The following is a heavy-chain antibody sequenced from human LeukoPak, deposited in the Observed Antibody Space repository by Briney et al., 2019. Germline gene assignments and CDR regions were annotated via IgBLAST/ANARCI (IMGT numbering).Heavy chain of an antibody. V-gene: IGHV3-48*01. CDR1: GFTFSSYS. CDR2: ISSSSSTI. D-gene: IGHD3-3*01. Sequence: PGGSLRLSCAASGFTFSSYSMNWVRQAPGKGLEWVSYISSSSSTIYYADSVKGRFTISRDNAKNSLYLQMNSLRAEDTAVYYCARDQPPITIFGVVPHYMDVWGKGTTVTVSS. J-gene: IGHJ6*03. CDR3: ARDQPPITIFGVVPHYMDV.